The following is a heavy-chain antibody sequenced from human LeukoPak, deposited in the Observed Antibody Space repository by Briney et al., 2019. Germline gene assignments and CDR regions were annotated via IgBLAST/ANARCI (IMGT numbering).Heavy chain of an antibody. Sequence: SQTLSLTCTVYGTSISSESYYWTWIRQPAGKGLEWIGRIYNTGSTKYNPSLKSRVTISIDTSKNQFSLKLNSVTAADTAVYYCARVMAVNPDWFDPWGQGTLVTVSS. D-gene: IGHD5-24*01. CDR1: GTSISSESYY. J-gene: IGHJ5*02. V-gene: IGHV4-61*02. CDR2: IYNTGST. CDR3: ARVMAVNPDWFDP.